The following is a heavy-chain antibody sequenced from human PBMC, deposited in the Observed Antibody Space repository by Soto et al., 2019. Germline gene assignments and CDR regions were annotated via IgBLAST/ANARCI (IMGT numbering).Heavy chain of an antibody. D-gene: IGHD4-17*01. V-gene: IGHV1-69*06. Sequence: SVKVSCKASGGTFSSYAISWVRQAPGQGLEWMGGIIPIFGTANYAQKFQGRVTITADKSTSTAYMELSSLRSEDTAVYYCARDSVGRIGVDYGGNPRGGVGGMDVWGQGTTVTGSS. CDR3: ARDSVGRIGVDYGGNPRGGVGGMDV. J-gene: IGHJ6*02. CDR1: GGTFSSYA. CDR2: IIPIFGTA.